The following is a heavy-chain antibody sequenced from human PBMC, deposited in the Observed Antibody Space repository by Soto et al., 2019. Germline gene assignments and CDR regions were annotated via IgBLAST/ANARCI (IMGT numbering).Heavy chain of an antibody. Sequence: QVQLVQSVAEEKKPGASVKVSCKTSGYTFTSYAMHWVRQAPGQRLEWMGWINAGNGNTKYSQKFQGRVTITRDTSASTAYMELSSLRSEDTAVYYCARNVVGATYFDYWGQGTLVTVSS. CDR3: ARNVVGATYFDY. J-gene: IGHJ4*02. D-gene: IGHD1-26*01. V-gene: IGHV1-3*05. CDR2: INAGNGNT. CDR1: GYTFTSYA.